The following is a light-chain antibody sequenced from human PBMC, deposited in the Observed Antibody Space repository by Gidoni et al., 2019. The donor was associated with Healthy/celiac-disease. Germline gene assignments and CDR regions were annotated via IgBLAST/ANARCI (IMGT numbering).Light chain of an antibody. CDR1: QSVSSD. Sequence: EIVLTHSPATLSLSPGERATLSCRASQSVSSDLAWYQQKPGQAPRLLIYDASNRATGIPARFSGSGSGTDFTLTSSSLEPEDFAVYYCQQRSNWPRTFXQXTKVEIK. CDR3: QQRSNWPRT. V-gene: IGKV3-11*01. CDR2: DAS. J-gene: IGKJ1*01.